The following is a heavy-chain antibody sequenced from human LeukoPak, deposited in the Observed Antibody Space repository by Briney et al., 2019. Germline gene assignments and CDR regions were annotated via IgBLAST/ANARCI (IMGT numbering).Heavy chain of an antibody. CDR3: ARNDLTFGGVIDY. CDR2: IYYSGST. V-gene: IGHV4-39*07. CDR1: GGSISSSSYY. D-gene: IGHD3-16*02. J-gene: IGHJ4*02. Sequence: SETLSLTCTVSGGSISSSSYYWGWIRQPPGKGLEWIGSIYYSGSTYYNPSLKSRVTISVDTSKNQFSLKLSSVTAADTAVYYCARNDLTFGGVIDYWGQGTLVTVSS.